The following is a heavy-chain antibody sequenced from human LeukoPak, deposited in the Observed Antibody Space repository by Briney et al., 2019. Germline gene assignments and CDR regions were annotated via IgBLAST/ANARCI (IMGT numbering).Heavy chain of an antibody. J-gene: IGHJ4*02. D-gene: IGHD4/OR15-4a*01. CDR1: GFTVSSNS. V-gene: IGHV3-53*01. CDR3: ARRAGAYSHPYDY. Sequence: AGGSLRLSCTVSGFTVSSNSMSWVRQAPGKGLEWGSFIYSDNTHYSDSVKGRFTISRDNSKNTLYLQMNSLRAEDTAVYYCARRAGAYSHPYDYWGQGTLVTVSS. CDR2: IYSDNT.